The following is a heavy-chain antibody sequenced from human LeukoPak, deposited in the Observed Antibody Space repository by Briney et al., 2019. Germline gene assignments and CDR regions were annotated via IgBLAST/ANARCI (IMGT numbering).Heavy chain of an antibody. CDR1: GYSLTSYG. Sequence: ASVKVSCKASGYSLTSYGISWVRQAPGQGLEWMGWISVHNGNTHYAQKLQGRVTMTTDTSTSTAYMELRSLRSDDTAMYYCARVRGSYGDTANYWGQGTLVTVSS. D-gene: IGHD4-17*01. CDR2: ISVHNGNT. J-gene: IGHJ4*02. V-gene: IGHV1-18*04. CDR3: ARVRGSYGDTANY.